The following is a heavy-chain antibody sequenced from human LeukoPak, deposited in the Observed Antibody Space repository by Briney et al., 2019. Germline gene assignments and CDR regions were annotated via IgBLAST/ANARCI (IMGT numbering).Heavy chain of an antibody. CDR1: GFTLDDYA. Sequence: GGSLRLSCAASGFTLDDYAMHWVRQAPGKGLEWVSGISWNSGSIGYADPVKGRFTISRDNAKNSLYLQMNSLRAEDTALYYCAKDRAYSSSGYGMDVWGQGTTVTVSS. CDR3: AKDRAYSSSGYGMDV. D-gene: IGHD6-6*01. V-gene: IGHV3-9*01. J-gene: IGHJ6*02. CDR2: ISWNSGSI.